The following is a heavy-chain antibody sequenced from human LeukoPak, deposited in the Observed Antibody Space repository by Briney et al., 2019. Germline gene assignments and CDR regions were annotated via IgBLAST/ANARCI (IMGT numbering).Heavy chain of an antibody. CDR1: GFTFSTYA. D-gene: IGHD2-21*02. CDR3: ARDLTAFDY. V-gene: IGHV3-23*01. J-gene: IGHJ4*02. Sequence: GSLRLSCAASGFTFSTYAMSWVRQAPGKGLEWVSGISASGYSTYYADSVKGRFTISRDNSKNTLYLQMNTLRAEDTAVYYCARDLTAFDYWGQGILVTVSS. CDR2: ISASGYST.